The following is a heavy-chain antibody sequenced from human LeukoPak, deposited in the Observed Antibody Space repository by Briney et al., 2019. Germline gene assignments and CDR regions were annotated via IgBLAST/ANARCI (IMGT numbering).Heavy chain of an antibody. CDR1: GFTFSSYA. D-gene: IGHD2-21*02. CDR3: AKDGVVVTSPFDY. J-gene: IGHJ4*02. CDR2: ISGSGGST. Sequence: GGSLRLSCAASGFTFSSYAMSWVRQAPGKGLEWVSAISGSGGSTYYADSVKGRFTISRDNSKNTLYLQTNSLRAEDTAIYYCAKDGVVVTSPFDYWGQGTLVTVSS. V-gene: IGHV3-23*01.